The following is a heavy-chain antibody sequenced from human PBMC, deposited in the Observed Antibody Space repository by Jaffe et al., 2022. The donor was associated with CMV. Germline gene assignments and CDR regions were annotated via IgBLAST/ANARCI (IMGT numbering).Heavy chain of an antibody. Sequence: EVQLVESGGGLVQPGGSLRLSCAASGFTFSSYWMSWVRQAPGKGLEWVANIKQDGSEKYYVDSVKGRFTISRDNAKNSLYLQMNSLRAEDTAVYYCARSQWFWSGYWAGYFDYWGQGTLVTVSS. J-gene: IGHJ4*02. CDR3: ARSQWFWSGYWAGYFDY. CDR2: IKQDGSEK. CDR1: GFTFSSYW. D-gene: IGHD3-3*01. V-gene: IGHV3-7*03.